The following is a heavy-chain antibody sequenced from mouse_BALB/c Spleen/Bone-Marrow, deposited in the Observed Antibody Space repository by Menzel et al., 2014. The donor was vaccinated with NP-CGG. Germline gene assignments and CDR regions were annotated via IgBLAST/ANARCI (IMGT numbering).Heavy chain of an antibody. CDR2: INPTNGRS. V-gene: IGHV1S81*02. D-gene: IGHD1-1*01. CDR3: ARRGDYYGAMDY. Sequence: QVQLKQSGAELVKPGGSVKLSCKGSGYIFTSYWMHWVKQRPGQGLSWIGEINPTNGRSNYNEKFKSKATLTVDKSSSTAYMQLSSLTSEDSAVYYCARRGDYYGAMDYWGQGTSVTVSS. CDR1: GYIFTSYW. J-gene: IGHJ4*01.